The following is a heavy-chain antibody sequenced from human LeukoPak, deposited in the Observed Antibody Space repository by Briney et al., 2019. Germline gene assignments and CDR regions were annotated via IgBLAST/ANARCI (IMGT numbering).Heavy chain of an antibody. CDR2: TYYRSKWYT. V-gene: IGHV6-1*01. CDR3: ARDGWPAFDY. CDR1: GDSVSTNTAA. Sequence: SQTLSLTCAISGDSVSTNTAAWDWIRQSPSRGLEWLGRTYYRSKWYTDYAVSVKSRITINPDTSKNQFSLQLNSVTPEDTAVYFCARDGWPAFDYWGQGTLVTVSS. J-gene: IGHJ4*02. D-gene: IGHD2-15*01.